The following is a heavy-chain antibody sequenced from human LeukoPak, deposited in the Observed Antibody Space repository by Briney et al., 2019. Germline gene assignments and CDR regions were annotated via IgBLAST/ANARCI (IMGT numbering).Heavy chain of an antibody. Sequence: PSQTLSLTCAVSGGSISSGGYSWSWIRQPPGKGLEWIGYIYDGVSTYCNPSLKSRVTISVDKSKNQFSLKLSSVTAADTAVYYCARGTLYSGWSYYFDYWGQGSQVTVSS. J-gene: IGHJ4*02. CDR2: IYDGVST. D-gene: IGHD6-19*01. CDR1: GGSISSGGYS. V-gene: IGHV4-30-4*07. CDR3: ARGTLYSGWSYYFDY.